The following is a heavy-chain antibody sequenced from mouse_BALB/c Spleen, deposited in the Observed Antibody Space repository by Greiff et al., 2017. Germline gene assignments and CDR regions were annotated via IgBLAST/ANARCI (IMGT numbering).Heavy chain of an antibody. CDR1: GYSITSGYY. D-gene: IGHD1-1*01. CDR3: ARDGFDYYGSSRYFDY. CDR2: ISYDGSN. Sequence: EVHLVESGPGLVKPSQSLSLTCSVTGYSITSGYYWNLIRQFPGNKLEWMGYISYDGSNNYNPSLKNRISITRDTSKNQFFLKLNSVTTKDTATYYCARDGFDYYGSSRYFDYWGQGTTLTVSS. V-gene: IGHV3-6*02. J-gene: IGHJ2*01.